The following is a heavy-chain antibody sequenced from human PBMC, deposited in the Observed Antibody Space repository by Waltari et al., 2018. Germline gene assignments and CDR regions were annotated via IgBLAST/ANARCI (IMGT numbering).Heavy chain of an antibody. J-gene: IGHJ4*02. Sequence: QVQLQESGPGLVKPSETLSLTCTVSGGSISSYYWSWIRQPPGKGLEWIGYIYYSGSTNYNPSLKSRVTISVDTSKNQFSLKLSSVTAADTAVYYCARDNILNWGRGTLVTVSS. CDR2: IYYSGST. CDR3: ARDNILN. CDR1: GGSISSYY. V-gene: IGHV4-59*01.